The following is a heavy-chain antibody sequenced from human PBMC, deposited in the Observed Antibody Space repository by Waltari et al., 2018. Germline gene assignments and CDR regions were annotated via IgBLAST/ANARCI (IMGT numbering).Heavy chain of an antibody. CDR1: GGSISSYY. V-gene: IGHV4-59*01. D-gene: IGHD3-22*01. J-gene: IGHJ3*02. CDR3: ARDQEYYDSSGYQRHDAFDI. CDR2: IYYSGST. Sequence: QVQLQVSGPGLVKPSETLSLTCTVSGGSISSYYWSWIRQPPGQGREWIGYIYYSGSTNYNPSLKSRVTISVDTSKNQFSLKLSSVTAADTAVYYCARDQEYYDSSGYQRHDAFDIWGQGTMVTVSS.